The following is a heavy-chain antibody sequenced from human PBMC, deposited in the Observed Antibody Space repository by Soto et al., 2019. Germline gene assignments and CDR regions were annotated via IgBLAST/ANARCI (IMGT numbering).Heavy chain of an antibody. CDR2: INPATGAA. V-gene: IGHV1-2*01. CDR3: ARGGGVGVAGSAAFDM. D-gene: IGHD3-3*01. Sequence: QLHLVQSGAVVKKPWASVTVSCSASGYPVTAYYMHWVRQAPGRGLEWMGGINPATGAAKYTQSFQGSDARVRDTSKSTAFTELRGLTSLGTAVFYWARGGGVGVAGSAAFDMWGQGTLVTVSS. J-gene: IGHJ3*02. CDR1: GYPVTAYY.